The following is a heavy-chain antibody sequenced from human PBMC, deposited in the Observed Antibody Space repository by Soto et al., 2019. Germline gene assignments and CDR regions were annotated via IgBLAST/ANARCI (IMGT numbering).Heavy chain of an antibody. CDR3: ARDLNYYDSSGDFDY. J-gene: IGHJ4*02. D-gene: IGHD3-22*01. Sequence: SXNVSLQDSGYAXNSYCLGLVRQAPVQGLEWMGWISAYNGNTNYAQKLQGRVTMTTDTSTSTAYMELRSMRSDDTAVYYCARDLNYYDSSGDFDYWGQGTLVTVSS. CDR2: ISAYNGNT. CDR1: GYAXNSYC. V-gene: IGHV1-18*01.